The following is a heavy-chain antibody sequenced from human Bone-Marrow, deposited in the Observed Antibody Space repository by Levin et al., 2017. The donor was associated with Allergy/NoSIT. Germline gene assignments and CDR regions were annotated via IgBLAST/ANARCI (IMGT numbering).Heavy chain of an antibody. CDR3: ARDYCSGSTCYFKFDS. CDR2: ISISSSTI. J-gene: IGHJ4*02. D-gene: IGHD2-15*01. V-gene: IGHV3-48*02. Sequence: GESLKISCAASGFIFNKYAMNWVRQAPGKGLEWISYISISSSTIHYADSVKGRFTISRDNAKNSLYLQMNSLRDEDTAVYYCARDYCSGSTCYFKFDSWGQGTLVTVSS. CDR1: GFIFNKYA.